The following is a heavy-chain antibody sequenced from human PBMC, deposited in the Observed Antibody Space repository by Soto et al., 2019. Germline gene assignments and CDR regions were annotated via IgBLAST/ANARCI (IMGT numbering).Heavy chain of an antibody. D-gene: IGHD6-13*01. V-gene: IGHV1-69*01. CDR3: ASSYGTSWYGDY. J-gene: IGHJ4*02. CDR1: GGTFNNYA. Sequence: QLVLVQSGAEVKKPGSSVTVSCKASGGTFNNYAVTWVRQAPGQGLEWIGGIIPVIVSANYAQKFQGRVTISADECTSTAYMDLNSLRSEDTAVYYCASSYGTSWYGDYWGQGTLVTVSS. CDR2: IIPVIVSA.